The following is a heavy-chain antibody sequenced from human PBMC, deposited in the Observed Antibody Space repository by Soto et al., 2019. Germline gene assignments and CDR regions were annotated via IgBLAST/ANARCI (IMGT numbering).Heavy chain of an antibody. D-gene: IGHD3-3*01. V-gene: IGHV4-34*01. Sequence: QVQLQQWGAGLLKPSETLSLTCAVYGGSFSGYYWSWIRQPPGKGLEWIGEINHSGSTNYNPSLKSRVTISVDTSKNQFSLKLSSVTAADTAVYYCARGVKWSKETPYYYYYYMDVWGKGTTVTVSS. CDR1: GGSFSGYY. CDR2: INHSGST. J-gene: IGHJ6*03. CDR3: ARGVKWSKETPYYYYYYMDV.